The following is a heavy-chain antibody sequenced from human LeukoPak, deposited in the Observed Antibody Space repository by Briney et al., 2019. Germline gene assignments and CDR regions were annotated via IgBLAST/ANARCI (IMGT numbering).Heavy chain of an antibody. CDR3: ARDVDHYDSTCKGLVDI. V-gene: IGHV1-2*02. CDR1: GYTFTGYC. D-gene: IGHD3-22*01. J-gene: IGHJ3*02. Sequence: ASVTVSCKASGYTFTGYCIHWVRQAPGPGLEWMGWINLYSGGTNYAQNFQGRVNMTRDTSISTAYKALSRLRSDDTAVYYCARDVDHYDSTCKGLVDIWGQGTMVTVSS. CDR2: INLYSGGT.